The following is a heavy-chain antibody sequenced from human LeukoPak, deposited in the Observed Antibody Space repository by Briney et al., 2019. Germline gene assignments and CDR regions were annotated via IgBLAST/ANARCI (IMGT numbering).Heavy chain of an antibody. CDR1: GGSISSYY. CDR3: ARSPLLGSLEWLLGDYYYMDV. J-gene: IGHJ6*03. Sequence: SETLSLTCTVSGGSISSYYWSWIRQPAGKGLERIRRIYTSGSTNYNPSLKSRVTMSVDTSKNQFSLKLSSVTAADTAVYYCARSPLLGSLEWLLGDYYYMDVWGKGTTVTVSS. V-gene: IGHV4-4*07. D-gene: IGHD3-3*01. CDR2: IYTSGST.